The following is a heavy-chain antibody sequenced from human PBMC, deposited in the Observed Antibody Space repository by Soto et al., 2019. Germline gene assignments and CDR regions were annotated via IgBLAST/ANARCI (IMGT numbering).Heavy chain of an antibody. V-gene: IGHV3-30-3*01. CDR1: GFTFSSYA. D-gene: IGHD3-22*01. CDR2: ISYDGSNK. CDR3: ARGGSMIVMVHDPPPDY. Sequence: GGSLRLSCAASGFTFSSYAMHWVRQAPGKGLEWVAVISYDGSNKYYADSVKGRFTISRDNSKNTLYLQMNSLRAEDTAVYYCARGGSMIVMVHDPPPDYWGQGTLVTVSS. J-gene: IGHJ4*02.